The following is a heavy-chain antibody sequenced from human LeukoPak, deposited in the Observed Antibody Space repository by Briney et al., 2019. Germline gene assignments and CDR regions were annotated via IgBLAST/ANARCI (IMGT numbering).Heavy chain of an antibody. CDR3: ARVGATNYFDY. D-gene: IGHD1-26*01. Sequence: ASVKVSCKASGYTFTSYYMHWVRQAPGQGLEWMGIINPSGGGTNYAQKFQGRVTMTRDTSISTAYMELSRLRSDDTAVYYCARVGATNYFDYWGQGTLVTVSS. V-gene: IGHV1-2*02. J-gene: IGHJ4*02. CDR1: GYTFTSYY. CDR2: INPSGGGT.